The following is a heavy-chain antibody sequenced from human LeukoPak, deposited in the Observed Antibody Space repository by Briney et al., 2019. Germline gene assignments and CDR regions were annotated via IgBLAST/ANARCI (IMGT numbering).Heavy chain of an antibody. V-gene: IGHV4-39*01. Sequence: PSETMSLTCPVSGGSISSSSYYWGWFRQPPGRGREWIGSIYYSGSTYYNPSLKGRVTISIDTSKNQFSLKLSSVTAADTAVYYCARTNQPFDYCGQGTLVTVSS. CDR2: IYYSGST. J-gene: IGHJ4*02. D-gene: IGHD2-2*01. CDR3: ARTNQPFDY. CDR1: GGSISSSSYY.